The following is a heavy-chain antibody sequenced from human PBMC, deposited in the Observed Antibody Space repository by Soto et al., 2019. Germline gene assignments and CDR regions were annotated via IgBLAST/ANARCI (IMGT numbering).Heavy chain of an antibody. Sequence: GGSLRLSCISSGFTFRTYTMNWVRQAPGKGLEWVSGIRGFSPYTFYAESVRGRFAISRDNAKNSLYLQMNSLRAEETAVYYCARDRGYDAHDYYYNAMDVWGQGTTVTVSS. CDR2: IRGFSPYT. D-gene: IGHD2-15*01. CDR3: ARDRGYDAHDYYYNAMDV. CDR1: GFTFRTYT. V-gene: IGHV3-21*01. J-gene: IGHJ6*02.